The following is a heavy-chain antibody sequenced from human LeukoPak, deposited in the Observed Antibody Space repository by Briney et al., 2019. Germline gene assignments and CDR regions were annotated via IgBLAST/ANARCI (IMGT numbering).Heavy chain of an antibody. V-gene: IGHV3-30*18. D-gene: IGHD2-15*01. J-gene: IGHJ6*02. CDR3: AKAYCTGGSCYGRYYYGMDV. Sequence: HPGGSLRLSCAASGFTFSTYAIHWVRQAPGKGPEWLAVISYDGSTKYYADPVKGRFTISRDNSKNTMYLQMDSLRPEDTAVFYCAKAYCTGGSCYGRYYYGMDVWGQGTTVTVSS. CDR2: ISYDGSTK. CDR1: GFTFSTYA.